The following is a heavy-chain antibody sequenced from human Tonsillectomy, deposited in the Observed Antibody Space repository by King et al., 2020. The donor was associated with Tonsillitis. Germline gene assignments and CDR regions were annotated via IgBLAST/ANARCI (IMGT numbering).Heavy chain of an antibody. J-gene: IGHJ4*02. CDR2: IYYSGST. D-gene: IGHD3-9*01. Sequence: LQLQESGPGLVKPSETLSLTCTVSGGSISSSSYYWGWIRQPPGKGLEWIGSIYYSGSTYYNPSLKSRVSISVDTSKNQFSLKLTSVTAADTAVYYCASELRYFDWSSKLDYWGQGTLVTVSS. CDR3: ASELRYFDWSSKLDY. CDR1: GGSISSSSYY. V-gene: IGHV4-39*07.